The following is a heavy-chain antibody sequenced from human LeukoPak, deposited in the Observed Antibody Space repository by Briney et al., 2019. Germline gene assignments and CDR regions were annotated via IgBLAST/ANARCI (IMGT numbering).Heavy chain of an antibody. D-gene: IGHD3-22*01. CDR2: IIPNLGTT. J-gene: IGHJ4*02. V-gene: IGHV1-69*04. CDR1: GGTSNSHA. Sequence: SVKVSCKASGGTSNSHAISWVRQAPGQGLEWMGRIIPNLGTTNRAQNFQDRVTLTADKSTHTAYMELTSLTSDDTAVYYCATTNDGGGYQWGDFFDFWGQGTLVTVSS. CDR3: ATTNDGGGYQWGDFFDF.